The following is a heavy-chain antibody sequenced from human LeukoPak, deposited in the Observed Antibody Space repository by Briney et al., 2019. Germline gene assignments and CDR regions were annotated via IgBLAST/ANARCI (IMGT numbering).Heavy chain of an antibody. CDR3: ATDMMAVAGFPRDY. J-gene: IGHJ4*02. V-gene: IGHV1-24*01. D-gene: IGHD6-19*01. CDR1: GYTLTELS. Sequence: ASVKVSCKVSGYTLTELSMHWVRQAPGKGLERMGGFDPEDGETIYAQKFQGRVTMTEDTSTDTAYMELSSLRSEDTAVYYCATDMMAVAGFPRDYWGQGTLVTVSS. CDR2: FDPEDGET.